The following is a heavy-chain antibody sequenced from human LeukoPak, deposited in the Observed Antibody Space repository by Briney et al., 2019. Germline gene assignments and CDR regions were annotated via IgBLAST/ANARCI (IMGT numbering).Heavy chain of an antibody. CDR3: ARDLDRQLPLYYYYYGMDV. J-gene: IGHJ6*02. V-gene: IGHV1-69*04. D-gene: IGHD6-13*01. CDR2: IIPIFGIA. CDR1: GGTFSSYA. Sequence: ASVKVSCKASGGTFSSYAINWVRQAPGQGLEWMGRIIPIFGIANYAQKFQGRVTITADKSTSTAYMELSSLRSEDTAVYYCARDLDRQLPLYYYYYGMDVWGQGTTVTVSS.